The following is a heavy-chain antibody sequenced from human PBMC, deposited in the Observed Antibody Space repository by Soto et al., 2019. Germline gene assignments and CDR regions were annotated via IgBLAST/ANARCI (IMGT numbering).Heavy chain of an antibody. CDR1: GYTFTSYT. J-gene: IGHJ4*02. V-gene: IGHV1-3*01. CDR2: INAGNGNT. CDR3: ARDALSSNWYFDY. Sequence: ASVKVSCKASGYTFTSYTMHWVLQAPGQRLEWMGWINAGNGNTKYSQKFQGRVTITRDTSASTAYMELSSLRSEDTAVYYCARDALSSNWYFDYWGQGTLVTVSS. D-gene: IGHD6-13*01.